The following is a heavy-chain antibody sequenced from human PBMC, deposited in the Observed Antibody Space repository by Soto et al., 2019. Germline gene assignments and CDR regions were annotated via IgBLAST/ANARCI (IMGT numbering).Heavy chain of an antibody. D-gene: IGHD3-9*01. CDR3: ASSSPWILTDPGAFDI. V-gene: IGHV3-66*01. CDR1: GFTVSSNY. Sequence: PGGSLRLSCAASGFTVSSNYMSWVRQAPGKGLEWVSVIYSGGSTYYADSVKGRFTISRDNSKNTLYLQMNSLRAEDTAVYYCASSSPWILTDPGAFDIWGQGTMVTVSS. J-gene: IGHJ3*02. CDR2: IYSGGST.